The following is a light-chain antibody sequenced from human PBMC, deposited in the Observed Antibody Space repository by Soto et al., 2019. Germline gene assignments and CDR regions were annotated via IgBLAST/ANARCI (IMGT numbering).Light chain of an antibody. V-gene: IGKV3-20*01. Sequence: DIVLTQSPGTLSLSPGERATLSCRASQNVRNTYLAWYQQKAGQAPRLLIYAASSRATGIPDRFSGSGSGTDFTLTITGLEPEDFAVYYGQQYGSSEHLVTFGPGTKVDIK. CDR1: QNVRNTY. J-gene: IGKJ3*01. CDR2: AAS. CDR3: QQYGSSEHLVT.